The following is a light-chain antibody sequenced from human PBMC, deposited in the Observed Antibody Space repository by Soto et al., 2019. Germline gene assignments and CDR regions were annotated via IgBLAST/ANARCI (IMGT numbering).Light chain of an antibody. CDR2: AAY. J-gene: IGKJ2*03. Sequence: DIQMTQSPSSLSASVGDRVTITCRASQNIRNYLNWYQQTPGKAPKLLIYAAYSLQSGVPSRFSGSGSGTYFTLTISSLQPEDFTTYYCQRRSSTPYSFGRGTKLEIK. CDR1: QNIRNY. V-gene: IGKV1-39*01. CDR3: QRRSSTPYS.